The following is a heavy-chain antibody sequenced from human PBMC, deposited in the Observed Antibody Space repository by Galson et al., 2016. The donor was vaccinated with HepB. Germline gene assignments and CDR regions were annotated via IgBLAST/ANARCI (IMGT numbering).Heavy chain of an antibody. V-gene: IGHV4-34*01. Sequence: ETLSLTCAVYNGSFSGYYWSWIRQPPGKGLEWIGDINHSGDTNYDPSLKSRVTISVDKSKSQFSLNVYSVTAADTAIYYCARPMTTGTTGAFDIWGQGTMVTVSS. D-gene: IGHD1-1*01. CDR3: ARPMTTGTTGAFDI. J-gene: IGHJ3*02. CDR2: INHSGDT. CDR1: NGSFSGYY.